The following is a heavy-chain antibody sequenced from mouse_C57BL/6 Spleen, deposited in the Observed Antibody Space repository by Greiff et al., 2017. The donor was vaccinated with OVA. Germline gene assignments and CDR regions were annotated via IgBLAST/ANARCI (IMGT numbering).Heavy chain of an antibody. V-gene: IGHV1-39*01. D-gene: IGHD2-4*01. CDR3: ARCDYECYAMED. Sequence: EVQLQQSGPGLVQPGASVKISCKASGYSFTDYNMHWVQQSTGKSLEWIGVINPNYGTTSYNQKFTGKATLTVDQSTSTAYMQLNSLTSEDSAVYYCARCDYECYAMEDWGQGTSVTVSS. CDR1: GYSFTDYN. CDR2: INPNYGTT. J-gene: IGHJ4*01.